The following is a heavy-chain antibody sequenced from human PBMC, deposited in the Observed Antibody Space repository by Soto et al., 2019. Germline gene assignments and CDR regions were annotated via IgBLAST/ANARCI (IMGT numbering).Heavy chain of an antibody. CDR2: IYSGGST. CDR3: ARVLRPQYYYDSSGYYYGDDAFDI. J-gene: IGHJ3*02. Sequence: GGSLRLSCAASGFTVSSNYMSWVRQAPGKGLEWVSVIYSGGSTYYADSVKGRFTISRDNSKNTLYLQMNSLRAEDTAVYYCARVLRPQYYYDSSGYYYGDDAFDIWGQGTMVTVSS. V-gene: IGHV3-53*01. D-gene: IGHD3-22*01. CDR1: GFTVSSNY.